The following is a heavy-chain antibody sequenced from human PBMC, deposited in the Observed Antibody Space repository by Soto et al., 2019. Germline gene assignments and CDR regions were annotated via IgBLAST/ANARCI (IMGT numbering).Heavy chain of an antibody. V-gene: IGHV1-8*01. CDR2: MNPNSGNT. D-gene: IGHD5-18*01. J-gene: IGHJ3*02. CDR1: GYTFTSYD. CDR3: ARGLRGYSYGLDAFDI. Sequence: SVKVSCKASGYTFTSYDINWVRQATGQGLEWMGWMNPNSGNTGYAQKFQGRVTMTRNTSISTAYMELSSLRSEDTAVYYCARGLRGYSYGLDAFDIWGQGTMVTVSS.